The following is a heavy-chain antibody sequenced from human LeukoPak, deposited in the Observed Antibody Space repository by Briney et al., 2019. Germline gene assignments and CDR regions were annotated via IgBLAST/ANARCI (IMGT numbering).Heavy chain of an antibody. V-gene: IGHV1-69*06. CDR1: RGTFSSYA. CDR3: ATNVYSSSWYGPENWFDP. D-gene: IGHD6-13*01. J-gene: IGHJ5*02. CDR2: IIPIFVTA. Sequence: ASVKVSCKASRGTFSSYAISWVRQAPGQGLEWMGGIIPIFVTANYAQKFQGRVTITADKSTRTAYMELSSLRSEDTAVYYCATNVYSSSWYGPENWFDPWGQGTLVTVSS.